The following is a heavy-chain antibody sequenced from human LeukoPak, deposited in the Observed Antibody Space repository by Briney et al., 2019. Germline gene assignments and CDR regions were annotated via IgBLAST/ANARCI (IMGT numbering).Heavy chain of an antibody. CDR1: GGSFSGYY. D-gene: IGHD2-2*02. Sequence: SETLSLTCAVYGGSFSGYYWSWIRQPPGKGLEWIGEINHSGSTNYNPSLKSRVTISVDTSKNQFSLKLSSVTAADTAVYYCARGGTTVPAAIRKCFDYWGQGTLVTVSS. CDR3: ARGGTTVPAAIRKCFDY. J-gene: IGHJ4*02. CDR2: INHSGST. V-gene: IGHV4-34*01.